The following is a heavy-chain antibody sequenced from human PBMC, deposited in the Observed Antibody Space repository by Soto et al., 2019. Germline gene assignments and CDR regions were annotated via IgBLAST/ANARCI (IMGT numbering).Heavy chain of an antibody. D-gene: IGHD1-26*01. CDR3: ARDSGTQDGVDY. V-gene: IGHV1-46*01. J-gene: IGHJ4*02. Sequence: ASVKVSCKAPGYTFTSYYMHWVRQAPGQGLEWMGIINPSGGSTSYAQKFQGRVTMTRDTSTSTVYMELSSLRSEDTAVYYCARDSGTQDGVDYWGQGTLVTVSS. CDR1: GYTFTSYY. CDR2: INPSGGST.